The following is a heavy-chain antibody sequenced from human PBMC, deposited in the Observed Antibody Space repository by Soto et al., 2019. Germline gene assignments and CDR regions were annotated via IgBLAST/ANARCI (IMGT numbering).Heavy chain of an antibody. V-gene: IGHV3-23*01. CDR1: GFTFSTYS. CDR3: ARVYCSGGSCYGIDY. J-gene: IGHJ4*02. Sequence: GGSLRLSCAGFGFTFSTYSMNWVRQAPGKGLEWVSGIYGNGGGTFYADSVKGRFTISRDNSKNTLYLQMNSLRAEDTAVYYCARVYCSGGSCYGIDYWGQGTLDTVSS. D-gene: IGHD2-15*01. CDR2: IYGNGGGT.